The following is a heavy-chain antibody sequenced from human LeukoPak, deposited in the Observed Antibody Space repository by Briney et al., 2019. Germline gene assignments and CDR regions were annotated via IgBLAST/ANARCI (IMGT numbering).Heavy chain of an antibody. J-gene: IGHJ4*02. CDR3: ARDQGIAAAEGDY. CDR1: GFTFSSYA. Sequence: GGSLRLSCAASGFTFSSYAMSWVRQAPGKGLEWVSAISGSGDSTYYADSVKGRFTISRDNSKNTLYLQMNSLRAEDTAVYYCARDQGIAAAEGDYWGQGTLVTVSS. CDR2: ISGSGDST. D-gene: IGHD6-13*01. V-gene: IGHV3-23*01.